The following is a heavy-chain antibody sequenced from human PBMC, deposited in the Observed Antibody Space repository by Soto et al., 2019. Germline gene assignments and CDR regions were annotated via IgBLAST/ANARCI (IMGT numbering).Heavy chain of an antibody. CDR2: ISGSGGST. V-gene: IGHV3-23*01. D-gene: IGHD2-2*01. J-gene: IGHJ6*02. Sequence: GGSLRLSCAASGFTFSSYAMSWVRQAPGKGLEWVSAISGSGGSTYYADSVKGRFTISRDNSKNTLYLQMNSRRAEDTAVYYCGTSPSSYYYYYGMDVWGQGTTVTV. CDR3: GTSPSSYYYYYGMDV. CDR1: GFTFSSYA.